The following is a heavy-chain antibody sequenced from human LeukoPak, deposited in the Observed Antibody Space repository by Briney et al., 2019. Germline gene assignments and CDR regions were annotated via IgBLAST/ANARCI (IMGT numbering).Heavy chain of an antibody. D-gene: IGHD2-15*01. CDR2: IYPGDSDT. CDR3: ARLTLEDIVVVVAAHAFDI. Sequence: GESLKISCKGSGYSFTSYWIGWVRQMPGKGLEWMGIIYPGDSDTRYSPSFQGQVTISADKSISTAYLQWSSLKASDTAMYYCARLTLEDIVVVVAAHAFDIWGQGTKVTVSS. V-gene: IGHV5-51*01. CDR1: GYSFTSYW. J-gene: IGHJ3*02.